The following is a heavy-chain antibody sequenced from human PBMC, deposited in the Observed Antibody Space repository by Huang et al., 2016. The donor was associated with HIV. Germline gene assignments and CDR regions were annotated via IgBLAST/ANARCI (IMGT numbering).Heavy chain of an antibody. CDR3: ALKGDSSGWEYFRH. D-gene: IGHD6-19*01. V-gene: IGHV3-33*08. J-gene: IGHJ1*01. CDR2: IWDDGSNK. Sequence: QVQLVESGGGVVQPGRSLRLSCAASGFTFSSYGMHWVRQAPGKGLEWVAFIWDDGSNKYYADSVKGRFTISRDNSKNTLYLQMNSLKTEDTAVYYCALKGDSSGWEYFRHWGQGTLVTVSS. CDR1: GFTFSSYG.